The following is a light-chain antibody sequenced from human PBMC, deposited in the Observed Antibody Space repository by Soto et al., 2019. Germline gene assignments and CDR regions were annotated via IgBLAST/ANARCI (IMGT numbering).Light chain of an antibody. J-gene: IGLJ2*01. V-gene: IGLV4-69*02. Sequence: QAVVTQPPSASASLGASVNLTCILSRGYNNYAIAWHQQQPGRGPRYLMKVNSDGSHNKGDGIPDRFSGSSSGAERHLTISGLQSEDEADYYCQTWGTGIVVFGGGTQLTVL. CDR2: VNSDGSH. CDR1: RGYNNYA. CDR3: QTWGTGIVV.